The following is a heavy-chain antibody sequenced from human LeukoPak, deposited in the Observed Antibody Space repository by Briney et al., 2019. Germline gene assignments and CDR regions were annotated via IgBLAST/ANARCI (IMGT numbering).Heavy chain of an antibody. J-gene: IGHJ4*02. CDR3: ARGRRYCGGDCYVPYYFDY. CDR2: ISGSGGST. D-gene: IGHD2-21*02. CDR1: GFTFSNYA. V-gene: IGHV3-23*01. Sequence: GGSLRLSCAASGFTFSNYAMSWVRQAPGKGLEWVSGISGSGGSTYYADSVKGRFTISRDNSKNTLYLQMYSLRAEDTAVYYCARGRRYCGGDCYVPYYFDYWGQGTLVTVSS.